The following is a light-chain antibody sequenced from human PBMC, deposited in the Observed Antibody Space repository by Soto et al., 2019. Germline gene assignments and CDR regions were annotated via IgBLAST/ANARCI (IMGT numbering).Light chain of an antibody. CDR2: ATS. CDR3: QQTHSLPLS. CDR1: QGVGGW. J-gene: IGKJ3*01. Sequence: IQMTQSPSPVSASVGDRVTMSCRASQGVGGWLAWYQQKPGKVPKLLIYATSSLHSGVPSRFSGSGYGTDFTLSISSLQPEDFATYYCQQTHSLPLSFGPGTKVDIK. V-gene: IGKV1-12*01.